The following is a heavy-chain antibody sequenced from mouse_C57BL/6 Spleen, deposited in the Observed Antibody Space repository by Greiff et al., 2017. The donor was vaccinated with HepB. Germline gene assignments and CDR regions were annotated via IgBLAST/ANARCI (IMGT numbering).Heavy chain of an antibody. J-gene: IGHJ4*01. Sequence: VQLQQSGAELVRPGASVKLSCKASGYTFTDDYINWVKQRPGQGLEWIARIYPGSGNTYYNANFNGKATLTAEKSSSTAYMQLSSLTSEDSAVYFCARERGSSQTRYAMDYWGQGTSVTVSS. CDR1: GYTFTDDY. D-gene: IGHD1-1*01. CDR2: IYPGSGNT. CDR3: ARERGSSQTRYAMDY. V-gene: IGHV1-76*01.